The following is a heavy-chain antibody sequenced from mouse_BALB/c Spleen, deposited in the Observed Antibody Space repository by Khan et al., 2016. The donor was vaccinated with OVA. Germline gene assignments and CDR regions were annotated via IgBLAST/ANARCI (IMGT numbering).Heavy chain of an antibody. CDR2: ISSGSSSI. CDR3: AREDYGQWYFDV. Sequence: EVQLLETGGGLVQPGGSRKLSCAASGFTFSSFGMHWVRQAPEKGLEWVAYISSGSSSIYYADTVKGRFTISRDNPKNTLFLQITSLRSEDTARYYCAREDYGQWYFDVWGAGTTVTVSS. J-gene: IGHJ1*01. V-gene: IGHV5-17*02. CDR1: GFTFSSFG. D-gene: IGHD1-1*02.